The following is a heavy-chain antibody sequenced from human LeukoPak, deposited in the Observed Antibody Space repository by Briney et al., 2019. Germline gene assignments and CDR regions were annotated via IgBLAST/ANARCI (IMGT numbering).Heavy chain of an antibody. CDR1: GYTFTVYY. CDR2: INPNSGGT. Sequence: ASVTVSCKASGYTFTVYYMHWVRQAPGQGLEWMGWINPNSGGTNYAQKFQGRVTMTRDTSISTAYMELSRLRSDDTAVYYCASGSYIYYYGMDVWGQGTTVTVSS. D-gene: IGHD1-26*01. V-gene: IGHV1-2*02. CDR3: ASGSYIYYYGMDV. J-gene: IGHJ6*02.